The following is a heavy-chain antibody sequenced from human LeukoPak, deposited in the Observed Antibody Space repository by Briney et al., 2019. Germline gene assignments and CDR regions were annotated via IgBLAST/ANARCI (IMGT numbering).Heavy chain of an antibody. CDR3: AKDISGYANYFDY. J-gene: IGHJ4*02. CDR2: ISYDGSNK. D-gene: IGHD5-12*01. CDR1: GFTFSSYG. V-gene: IGHV3-30*18. Sequence: GGSLRLSCAASGFTFSSYGMHWVRQAPGKGLEWVAVISYDGSNKYYADSVKGRFTISRDNSKNTLYLQMNSLRAEDTALYYCAKDISGYANYFDYWGQGTLVTVSS.